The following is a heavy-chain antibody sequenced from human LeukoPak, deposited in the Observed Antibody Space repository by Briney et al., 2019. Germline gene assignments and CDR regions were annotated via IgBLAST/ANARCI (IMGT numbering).Heavy chain of an antibody. CDR1: GFTFNKYW. CDR2: IKQSGSEK. J-gene: IGHJ3*02. Sequence: GGSLRLSCATSGFTFNKYWMSWVRQAPGKGLEWVAYIKQSGSEKYYVDSVKGRFTISRDNAKNSLYLEMNSLRAEDTAVYYCARVGPGSEGAFDIWGQGTMVTVSS. CDR3: ARVGPGSEGAFDI. D-gene: IGHD2-15*01. V-gene: IGHV3-7*03.